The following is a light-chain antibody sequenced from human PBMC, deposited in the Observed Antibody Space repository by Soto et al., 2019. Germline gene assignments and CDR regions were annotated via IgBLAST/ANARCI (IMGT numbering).Light chain of an antibody. Sequence: QSALTQPASVSGSPGQSITISCTGTSSDVGSYKLVSWYQQHPGKAPKLMIYEGSERPSGVSHRFSGSKSGNTASLTISGLQAEDEAEYYCCSYAGSDTWVFGGGTKLTVL. CDR3: CSYAGSDTWV. J-gene: IGLJ3*02. CDR1: SSDVGSYKL. V-gene: IGLV2-23*01. CDR2: EGS.